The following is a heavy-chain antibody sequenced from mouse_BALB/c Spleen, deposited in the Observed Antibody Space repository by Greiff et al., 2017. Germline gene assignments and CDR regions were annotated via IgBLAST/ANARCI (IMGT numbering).Heavy chain of an antibody. CDR1: GFSLTSYG. Sequence: VKLVESGPGLVAPSQSLSITCTVSGFSLTSYGVHWVRQPPGKGLEWLGVIWAGGSTNYNSALMSRLSISKDNSKSQVFLKMNSLQTDDTAMYYCAREYDYDSYYAMDYWGQGTSVTVSS. D-gene: IGHD2-4*01. V-gene: IGHV2-9*02. CDR2: IWAGGST. CDR3: AREYDYDSYYAMDY. J-gene: IGHJ4*01.